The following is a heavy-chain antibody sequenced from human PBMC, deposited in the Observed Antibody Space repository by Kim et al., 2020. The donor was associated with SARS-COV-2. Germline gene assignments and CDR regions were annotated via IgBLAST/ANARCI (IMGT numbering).Heavy chain of an antibody. CDR3: ARLRGRDGYNRVDY. CDR1: GFTFSSYS. CDR2: ISSSSSYI. J-gene: IGHJ4*02. Sequence: GGSLRLSCAASGFTFSSYSMNWVRQAPGKGLEWVSSISSSSSYIYYADSVKGRFTISRDNAKNSLYLQMNSLRAEDTAVYYCARLRGRDGYNRVDYWGQGTLVTVSS. D-gene: IGHD5-12*01. V-gene: IGHV3-21*04.